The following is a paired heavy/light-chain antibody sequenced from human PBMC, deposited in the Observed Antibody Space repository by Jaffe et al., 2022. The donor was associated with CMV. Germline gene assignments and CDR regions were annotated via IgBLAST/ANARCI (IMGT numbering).Light chain of an antibody. CDR1: QNINTY. CDR2: AAF. J-gene: IGKJ2*01. CDR3: QQSYSPPPN. V-gene: IGKV1-39*01. Sequence: DIQMTQSPSSLSASVGDRVIITCRASQNINTYLNWYQQKPGEAPRLLIYAAFSLQSGVPSRFTGTGFGTDFTLTISSLHHEDFATYYCQQSYSPPPNFGQGTRLEIK.
Heavy chain of an antibody. V-gene: IGHV3-23*01. CDR2: ISDSGDPK. J-gene: IGHJ6*02. CDR1: GFAFNTYS. Sequence: EVQLLESGGGLVQPGGSLRLACAASGFAFNTYSMSWVRQAPGKGLEWVSGISDSGDPKYYADSVKGRFTISRDDSTSTVYLQMNSLKADDTAVYYCAKERVRGRPIFGMDVWGQGTTVTVSS. CDR3: AKERVRGRPIFGMDV.